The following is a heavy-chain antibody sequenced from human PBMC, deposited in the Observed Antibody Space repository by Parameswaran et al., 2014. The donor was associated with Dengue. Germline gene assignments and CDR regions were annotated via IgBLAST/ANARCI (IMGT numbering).Heavy chain of an antibody. J-gene: IGHJ4*02. CDR3: ARRVDILTGYPQLLFDY. Sequence: VRQMPGKGLEWMGIIYPGDSDTRYSPSFQGQVTISADKSISTAYLQWSSLKASDTAMYYCARRVDILTGYPQLLFDYWGQGTLVTVSS. V-gene: IGHV5-51*01. CDR2: IYPGDSDT. D-gene: IGHD3-9*01.